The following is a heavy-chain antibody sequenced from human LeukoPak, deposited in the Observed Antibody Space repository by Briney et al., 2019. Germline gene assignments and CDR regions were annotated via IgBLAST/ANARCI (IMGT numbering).Heavy chain of an antibody. J-gene: IGHJ4*02. CDR3: ARTMGTSTSSTLDY. D-gene: IGHD2-2*01. CDR2: IYPGDSDT. CDR1: GYSFTTYW. Sequence: LGESLKISCKASGYSFTTYWIAWVRQMPGKGLEWMGIIYPGDSDTRYSPSFQGQVTISADKSITTAYLQWSSLKASDTAIYYCARTMGTSTSSTLDYWGQGTLVTVSS. V-gene: IGHV5-51*01.